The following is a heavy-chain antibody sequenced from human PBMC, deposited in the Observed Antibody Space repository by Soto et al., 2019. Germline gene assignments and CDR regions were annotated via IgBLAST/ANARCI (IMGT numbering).Heavy chain of an antibody. D-gene: IGHD5-18*01. Sequence: GGSLRLSCAASGFTFSSYAMSWVRQAPGKGLEWVSAISGSGGSTYYADSVKGRFTISRDNSKNTLYLQMNSLRAEDTAVYYCAKDLGPRGYSYGFLDYWGQGTLVTVSS. J-gene: IGHJ4*02. V-gene: IGHV3-23*01. CDR2: ISGSGGST. CDR1: GFTFSSYA. CDR3: AKDLGPRGYSYGFLDY.